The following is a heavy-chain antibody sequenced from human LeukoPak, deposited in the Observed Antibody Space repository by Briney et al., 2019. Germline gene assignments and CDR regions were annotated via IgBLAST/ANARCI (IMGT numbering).Heavy chain of an antibody. J-gene: IGHJ4*02. D-gene: IGHD3-10*01. CDR1: GGSLSGYY. CDR3: AREDGSGSYYRDY. CDR2: INHRGST. Sequence: SETLSLTCAVYGGSLSGYYWSWIRQPPGKGLEWIGEINHRGSTNYNPSLKSRVTISVDTSKNQFSLRLNSVTAADTAVYYCAREDGSGSYYRDYWGQGTLVTVSS. V-gene: IGHV4-34*01.